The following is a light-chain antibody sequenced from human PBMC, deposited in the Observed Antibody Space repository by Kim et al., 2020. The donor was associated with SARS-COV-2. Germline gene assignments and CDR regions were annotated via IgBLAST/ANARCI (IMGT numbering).Light chain of an antibody. J-gene: IGKJ1*01. Sequence: DIVMTQSPDSLAVSLGERATINCKSSQSVLYSSNNKNYLAWYQQKAGQPPKLLIYWASTRESGVPDRFSGSGSGTDFTLTISSLQAEDVAVYYCQQHYTTPPTFGQGTKVDIK. CDR2: WAS. CDR1: QSVLYSSNNKNY. V-gene: IGKV4-1*01. CDR3: QQHYTTPPT.